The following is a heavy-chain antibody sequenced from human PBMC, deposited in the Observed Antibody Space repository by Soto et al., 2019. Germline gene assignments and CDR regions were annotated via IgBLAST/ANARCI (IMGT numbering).Heavy chain of an antibody. CDR2: FDPEDGET. J-gene: IGHJ5*02. CDR1: GYTRTELS. Sequence: ASVKVSCKVSGYTRTELSMHWVRQAPGKGLEWMGGFDPEDGETIYAQKFQGRVTMTEDTSTDTAYMELSSLRSEDTAVYYCATRGEYYYEGNWFDPWGQGTLVTVSS. D-gene: IGHD3-22*01. V-gene: IGHV1-24*01. CDR3: ATRGEYYYEGNWFDP.